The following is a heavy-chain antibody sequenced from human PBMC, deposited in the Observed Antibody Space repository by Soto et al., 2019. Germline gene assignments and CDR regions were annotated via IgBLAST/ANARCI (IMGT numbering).Heavy chain of an antibody. CDR1: GGTFSTYT. V-gene: IGHV1-69*08. D-gene: IGHD4-4*01. CDR3: AGDPDSHYNDSHASSYP. J-gene: IGHJ5*02. CDR2: IIPIIGIL. Sequence: QVQLVQSGAEVKKPGSSVKVSCKASGGTFSTYTITCVRQAPGQGLELMGRIIPIIGILNYAQKFQGRVTISADKFTGTAYMELTGLRSDDTAVYYCAGDPDSHYNDSHASSYPWGQGTLVTVSS.